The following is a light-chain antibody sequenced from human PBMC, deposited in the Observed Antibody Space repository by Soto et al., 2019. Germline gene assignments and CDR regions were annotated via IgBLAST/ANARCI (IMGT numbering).Light chain of an antibody. V-gene: IGKV1-5*01. J-gene: IGKJ1*01. Sequence: DIQMTQSPSSLSASVGDRLTITCRASQGISDWLAWYQQKPGKAPELLIFDASNLKSGVSSRFSGSGSGTEFTLTISRLQPDDVATYYCLQYSSHSWTFGQGTKV. CDR1: QGISDW. CDR2: DAS. CDR3: LQYSSHSWT.